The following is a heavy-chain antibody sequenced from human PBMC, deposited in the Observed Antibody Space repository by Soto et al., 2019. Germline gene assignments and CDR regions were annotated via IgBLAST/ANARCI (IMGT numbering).Heavy chain of an antibody. V-gene: IGHV3-7*01. D-gene: IGHD3-3*01. Sequence: VGSLRLSCAASGFTFSSHCMSWVRQAPGKGLEWVANIKQDGSEKYYVDSVKGRFTISRDNAKNSLYLQMNSLRAEDTAVYYCARDRYSYYDFWSGSLPYYYYGMDVWGQGNTVT. CDR1: GFTFSSHC. CDR3: ARDRYSYYDFWSGSLPYYYYGMDV. CDR2: IKQDGSEK. J-gene: IGHJ6*02.